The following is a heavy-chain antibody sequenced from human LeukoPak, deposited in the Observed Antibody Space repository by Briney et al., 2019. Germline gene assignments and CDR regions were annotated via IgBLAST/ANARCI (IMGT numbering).Heavy chain of an antibody. D-gene: IGHD3-22*01. CDR3: ASTDYYDSRGYGGSFAI. CDR1: GGTFSSYA. J-gene: IGHJ3*02. Sequence: SVKVSCKASGGTFSSYAISWVRQAPGQGLEWMGGIIPIFGTANYAQKFQGRVTITADESTSTVYMELSSLRSEDTAVYFCASTDYYDSRGYGGSFAIWGQGTMVTVSS. V-gene: IGHV1-69*13. CDR2: IIPIFGTA.